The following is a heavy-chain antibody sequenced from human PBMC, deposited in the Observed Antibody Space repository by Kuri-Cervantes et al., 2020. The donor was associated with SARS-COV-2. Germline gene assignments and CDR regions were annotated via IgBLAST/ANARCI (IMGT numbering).Heavy chain of an antibody. D-gene: IGHD5-18*01. CDR1: GGTFSSYA. Sequence: SVKVSCKASGGTFSSYAISWVRQAPGQGLEWMGGIIPIFGTANYAQKFQGRVTITADKSTSTAYMELSSLRSEDTAVYYCARQIQPSLYYYYGMDVWGQGTTVTVSS. CDR2: IIPIFGTA. J-gene: IGHJ6*02. V-gene: IGHV1-69*06. CDR3: ARQIQPSLYYYYGMDV.